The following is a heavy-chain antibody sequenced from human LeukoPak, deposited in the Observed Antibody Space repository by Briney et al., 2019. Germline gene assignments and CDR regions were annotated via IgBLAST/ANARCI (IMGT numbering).Heavy chain of an antibody. CDR3: ARGHCSSTSCLDALDI. CDR1: GGSFSGYY. CDR2: INHSGST. Sequence: SETLSLTCAVYGGSFSGYYWSWIRQPPGKGLEWIGEINHSGSTNYNPSLKSRVTISVDTSKNQFSLKLSSVTAADTAVYYCARGHCSSTSCLDALDIWGQGTMVTVSS. J-gene: IGHJ3*02. D-gene: IGHD2-2*01. V-gene: IGHV4-34*01.